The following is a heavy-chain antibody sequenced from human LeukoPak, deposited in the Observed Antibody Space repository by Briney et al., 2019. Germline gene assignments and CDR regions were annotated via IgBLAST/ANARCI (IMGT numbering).Heavy chain of an antibody. CDR3: ARGSNSGSFRPDS. D-gene: IGHD1-26*01. CDR2: IRASDGST. V-gene: IGHV3-23*01. J-gene: IGHJ5*01. CDR1: GFTFVSHA. Sequence: GGSLRLSRAASGFTFVSHAMSWVRQAPGKGLEWVSGIRASDGSTYYADSVKGRFTSSRDNSKNTLYLQMNSLRAEDTAVYYCARGSNSGSFRPDSWGQGTLVTVSS.